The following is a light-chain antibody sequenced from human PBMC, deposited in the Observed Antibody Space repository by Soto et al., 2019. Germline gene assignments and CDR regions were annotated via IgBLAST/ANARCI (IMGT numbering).Light chain of an antibody. J-gene: IGKJ2*01. Sequence: EIVLTQSPGTLSLSPGERATLSCRASQSVSSSYLAWYQQKPGQAPRLLIYGASSRATGIPDRFSGSGSGTDFTLTISRLEPEDFAVYYCQQYVSSPPYTFGQGPKLEIK. CDR3: QQYVSSPPYT. V-gene: IGKV3-20*01. CDR1: QSVSSSY. CDR2: GAS.